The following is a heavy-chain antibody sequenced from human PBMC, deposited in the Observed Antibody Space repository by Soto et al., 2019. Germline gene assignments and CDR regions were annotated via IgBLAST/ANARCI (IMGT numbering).Heavy chain of an antibody. CDR2: IRNKTNNYAT. V-gene: IGHV3-73*02. CDR1: EFTFSDSA. CDR3: TSRRDWTAVDPLDY. D-gene: IGHD5-18*01. J-gene: IGHJ4*02. Sequence: EVQLVESGGGLVQPGGSLKLSCAASEFTFSDSAMHWVRQASGKGLEWVGRIRNKTNNYATTYIASVKGRFTISRDDSKNTVYLQMNSLKIDDTAVYYCTSRRDWTAVDPLDYWGLGTLVTVSS.